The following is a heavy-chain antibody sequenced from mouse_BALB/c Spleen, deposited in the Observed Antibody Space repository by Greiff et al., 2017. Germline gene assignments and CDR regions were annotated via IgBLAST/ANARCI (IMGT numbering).Heavy chain of an antibody. J-gene: IGHJ2*01. CDR1: GYTFTSYT. V-gene: IGHV1-4*01. CDR3: AGGPDYYGSSRHFGY. D-gene: IGHD1-1*01. Sequence: VQLQQSGAELVRPGASVKMSCKASGYTFTSYTMHWVKQRPGQGLEWIGYINPSSGYTNYNQKFKDKATLTADKSSSTAYMQLSSLTSEDSAVYYCAGGPDYYGSSRHFGYWGQGTTLTVSA. CDR2: INPSSGYT.